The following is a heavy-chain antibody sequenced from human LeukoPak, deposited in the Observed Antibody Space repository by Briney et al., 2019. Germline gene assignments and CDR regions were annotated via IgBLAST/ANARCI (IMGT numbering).Heavy chain of an antibody. V-gene: IGHV3-15*01. J-gene: IGHJ4*02. CDR2: IKSKTDGGTT. CDR3: TTDVLYDYVWGSYPPGDFDY. CDR1: GFTFSNAW. Sequence: KTGVSLRLSCAASGFTFSNAWMSWVRQAPGKGLEWVGRIKSKTDGGTTDYAAPVKGRFTISRDDSKNTLYLQMNSLKTEDTAVYYCTTDVLYDYVWGSYPPGDFDYWGQGTLVTVSS. D-gene: IGHD3-16*01.